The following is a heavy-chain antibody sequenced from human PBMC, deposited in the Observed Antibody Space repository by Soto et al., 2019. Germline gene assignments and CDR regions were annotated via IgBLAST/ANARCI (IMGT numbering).Heavy chain of an antibody. D-gene: IGHD2-21*02. Sequence: QVQLVQSGAEVKEPGASVKVSCKASGYTFSNYPIHWVRQAPGQGLEWLGWINSGNGDTKCSQKFQGRVTITWDTSATTTYKELSSLRSEDTAVYYCASGHCSGDCYSDYWGQGTLVTVSS. CDR3: ASGHCSGDCYSDY. CDR1: GYTFSNYP. V-gene: IGHV1-3*04. J-gene: IGHJ4*02. CDR2: INSGNGDT.